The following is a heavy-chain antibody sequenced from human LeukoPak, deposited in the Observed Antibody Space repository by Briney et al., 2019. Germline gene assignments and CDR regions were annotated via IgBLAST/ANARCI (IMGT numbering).Heavy chain of an antibody. Sequence: GGSLRLSCAASGFTFSSYGMHWVRQAPGKGPEWVAVISYDGSNKYYADSVKGRFTISRDNSKNTLYLQMNSLRAEDTAVYYCAKDFLGEFDYWGQGTLVTVSS. V-gene: IGHV3-30*18. CDR1: GFTFSSYG. CDR3: AKDFLGEFDY. D-gene: IGHD3-10*01. J-gene: IGHJ4*02. CDR2: ISYDGSNK.